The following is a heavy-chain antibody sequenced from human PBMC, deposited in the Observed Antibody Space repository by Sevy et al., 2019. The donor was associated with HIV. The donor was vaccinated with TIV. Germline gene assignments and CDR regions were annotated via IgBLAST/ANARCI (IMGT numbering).Heavy chain of an antibody. CDR3: ASGPHIAAAGTGWFDP. CDR1: GGSISSGDYY. J-gene: IGHJ5*02. V-gene: IGHV4-30-4*01. D-gene: IGHD6-13*01. Sequence: SETLSLTCTVSGGSISSGDYYWSWIRPPPGKGLEWIGYIYYSGSTYYNPSLRRRVTISVDTSKNQFSLMLSSVTAADTAVYYCASGPHIAAAGTGWFDPWGQGTLVTVSS. CDR2: IYYSGST.